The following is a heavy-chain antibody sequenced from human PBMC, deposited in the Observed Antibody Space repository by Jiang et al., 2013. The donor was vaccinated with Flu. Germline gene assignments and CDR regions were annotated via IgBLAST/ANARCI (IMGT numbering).Heavy chain of an antibody. J-gene: IGHJ2*01. CDR2: IFSNDEK. CDR3: ARIFIPENDYGESSWYFDL. D-gene: IGHD4-17*01. V-gene: IGHV2-26*01. Sequence: KPTQTLTLTCTVSGFSLSNARMGVSWIRQPPGKALEWLAHIFSNDEKSYSTSLKSRLTISKDTSKSQVVLTMTNMDPVDTATYYCARIFIPENDYGESSWYFDLWGRGTLVTVSS. CDR1: GFSLSNARMG.